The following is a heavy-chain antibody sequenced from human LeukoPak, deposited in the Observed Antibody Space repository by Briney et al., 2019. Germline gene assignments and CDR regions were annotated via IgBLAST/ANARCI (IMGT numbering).Heavy chain of an antibody. CDR2: ISQSTTDT. CDR1: GFTFTNFW. J-gene: IGHJ4*02. Sequence: GGSLRLSCAASGFTFTNFWISWVRQAPGKGLEWMAGISQSTTDTHYVDSVRGRFTLSRDNAKNSVTLQMNSLRVEDTAVYYCARSRWPEDYWGQGTLVTVSS. D-gene: IGHD4-23*01. CDR3: ARSRWPEDY. V-gene: IGHV3-7*01.